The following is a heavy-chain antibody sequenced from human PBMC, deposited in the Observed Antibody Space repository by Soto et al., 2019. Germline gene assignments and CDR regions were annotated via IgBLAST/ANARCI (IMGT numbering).Heavy chain of an antibody. V-gene: IGHV1-46*01. Sequence: ASVKVSCKASGYPFTTYHLHWVRQAPGQGLEWMGIVYVTGTGTRSAQKFQGRLTMTRDRATSTVYMELSSLRSEDTAVYYCARPEGYGSGSYYFDSWGQGTLVTVSS. CDR3: ARPEGYGSGSYYFDS. CDR1: GYPFTTYH. J-gene: IGHJ4*02. CDR2: VYVTGTGT. D-gene: IGHD3-10*01.